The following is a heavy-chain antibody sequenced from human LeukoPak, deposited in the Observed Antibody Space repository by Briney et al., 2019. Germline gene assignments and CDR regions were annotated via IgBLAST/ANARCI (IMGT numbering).Heavy chain of an antibody. V-gene: IGHV3-48*01. D-gene: IGHD3-10*01. Sequence: GGSLRLSCAASGFTFSSYSMNWVRQAPGKGLEWVSFISSSSSTIYYVDSVKGRFTISRDNAKNSLYLQMNCLRAEDTAVYYCARDRGGAGWPYFDYWGQGILVTVSS. CDR2: ISSSSSTI. CDR3: ARDRGGAGWPYFDY. J-gene: IGHJ4*02. CDR1: GFTFSSYS.